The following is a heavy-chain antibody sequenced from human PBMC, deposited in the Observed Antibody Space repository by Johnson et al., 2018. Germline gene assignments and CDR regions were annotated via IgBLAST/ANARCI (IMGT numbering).Heavy chain of an antibody. Sequence: QVQLVESGGGVVQPGRSLRLSCAASGFTFSSYGMHWVRQAPGKGLEWVAVISYDGSNKYYADSVKGRITISRDNSKNTLYRQMNSLIAGDTAVYYWAKDPWSGSYPEYFQHWGQGTLVTVSS. D-gene: IGHD1-26*01. CDR3: AKDPWSGSYPEYFQH. V-gene: IGHV3-30*18. CDR1: GFTFSSYG. CDR2: ISYDGSNK. J-gene: IGHJ1*01.